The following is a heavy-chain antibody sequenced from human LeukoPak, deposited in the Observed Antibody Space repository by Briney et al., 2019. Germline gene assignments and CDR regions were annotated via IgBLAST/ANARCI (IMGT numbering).Heavy chain of an antibody. CDR3: ARLTLYFAWFSSKGGDYFDY. Sequence: GGSLRLSCVGSGFNFPTYTMRWVRQAPGQGLEWVSSITYSGDSGHYADSVKGRFIISRDNSKNTLFLQMNSLRAEDTAVYYCARLTLYFAWFSSKGGDYFDYWGQGTLVTVSS. CDR2: ITYSGDSG. V-gene: IGHV3-23*01. D-gene: IGHD3-9*01. CDR1: GFNFPTYT. J-gene: IGHJ4*02.